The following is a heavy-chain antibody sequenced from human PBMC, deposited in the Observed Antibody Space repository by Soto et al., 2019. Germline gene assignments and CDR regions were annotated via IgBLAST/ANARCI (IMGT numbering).Heavy chain of an antibody. Sequence: SETLSLTCTVSGGSISSGGYYWSWIRQHPGKGLEWIGYIYYSGSTYYNPSLKSRVTISVDTSKNQFSLKLSSVTAADTAVYYCARRIVVVPAAVDAFDIWGQGTMVTV. V-gene: IGHV4-31*03. D-gene: IGHD2-2*01. CDR2: IYYSGST. J-gene: IGHJ3*02. CDR3: ARRIVVVPAAVDAFDI. CDR1: GGSISSGGYY.